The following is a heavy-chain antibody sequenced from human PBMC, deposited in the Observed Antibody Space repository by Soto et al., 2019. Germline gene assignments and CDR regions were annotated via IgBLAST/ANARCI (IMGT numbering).Heavy chain of an antibody. Sequence: GESPKVSCKGSGNSVTSYSISWVLQMPGKCLEWMGRIDPSDSYTNYRPSFQGHVTISADKSISTAYLQWSSMKASDTAMYYCARDHSSGWPDYWGQGTLVTVSS. D-gene: IGHD6-19*01. J-gene: IGHJ4*02. CDR3: ARDHSSGWPDY. V-gene: IGHV5-10-1*01. CDR2: IDPSDSYT. CDR1: GNSVTSYS.